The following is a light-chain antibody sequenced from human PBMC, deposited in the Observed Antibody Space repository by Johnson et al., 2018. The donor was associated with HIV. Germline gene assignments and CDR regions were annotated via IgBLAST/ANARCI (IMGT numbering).Light chain of an antibody. CDR3: ETWDCSLTGV. J-gene: IGLJ1*01. V-gene: IGLV1-51*02. CDR1: SSNIGNNY. Sequence: QSVLTQPPSVSAAPGQKVTISCSGSSSNIGNNYVSWYQQLPGTAPKLLIYEDNKRPSGIPDRFSGSKSGTSATLAITGLHTGDEADYYCETWDCSLTGVVGTGTKVTVL. CDR2: EDN.